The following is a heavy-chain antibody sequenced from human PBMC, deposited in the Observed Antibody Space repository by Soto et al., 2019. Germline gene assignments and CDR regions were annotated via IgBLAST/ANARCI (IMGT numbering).Heavy chain of an antibody. D-gene: IGHD6-6*01. Sequence: QITLRESGPTLVKPTQTLTLTCTFSGFSLNTREVGVGWIRQPPGKALESLALIFSDDDKRYSPSLNTRLTISEATANSQVVLTMTNMDPVDTATYYCALVRSGPRIEAYLAYYFDLWGQGTLVTVSS. CDR1: GFSLNTREVG. J-gene: IGHJ4*02. CDR2: IFSDDDK. CDR3: ALVRSGPRIEAYLAYYFDL. V-gene: IGHV2-5*02.